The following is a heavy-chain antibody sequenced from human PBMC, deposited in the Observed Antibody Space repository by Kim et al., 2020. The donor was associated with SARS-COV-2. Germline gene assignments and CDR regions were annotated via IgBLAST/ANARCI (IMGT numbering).Heavy chain of an antibody. CDR3: AINERRDGYLNWFDP. CDR2: IYYSGST. CDR1: GGSISSSSYY. V-gene: IGHV4-39*01. D-gene: IGHD5-12*01. J-gene: IGHJ5*02. Sequence: SETLSLTCTVSGGSISSSSYYWGWIRQPPGKGLEWIGSIYYSGSTYYNPSLKSRVTISVDTSKNQFSLKLSSVTAADTAVYYCAINERRDGYLNWFDPWGQGTLVTVSS.